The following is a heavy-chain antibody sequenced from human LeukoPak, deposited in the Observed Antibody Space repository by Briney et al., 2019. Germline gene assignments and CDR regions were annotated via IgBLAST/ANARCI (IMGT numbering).Heavy chain of an antibody. CDR3: ARGRSNALRYYYYGMDV. J-gene: IGHJ6*02. V-gene: IGHV3-30*03. CDR1: GFTFSSYS. D-gene: IGHD5-12*01. CDR2: ISYDGSNK. Sequence: GGSLRLSCAASGFTFSSYSMNWVRQAPGKGLEWVAVISYDGSNKYYADSVKGRFTISRDNSKNTLYLQMNSLRAEDTAVYYCARGRSNALRYYYYGMDVWGQGTTVTVSS.